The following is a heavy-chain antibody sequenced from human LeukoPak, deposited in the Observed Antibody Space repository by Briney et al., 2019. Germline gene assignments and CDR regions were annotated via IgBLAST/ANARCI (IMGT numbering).Heavy chain of an antibody. CDR3: ARAYGDYYYYYYGMDV. J-gene: IGHJ6*02. Sequence: XSVKVSCKASGYTFTSYDINWVRQATGQGLEWMGWMNPNSGNTGYAQKFQGRVTMTRNTSISTAYMELSSLRSEDTAVYYCARAYGDYYYYYYGMDVWGQGTTVTVSS. CDR2: MNPNSGNT. CDR1: GYTFTSYD. V-gene: IGHV1-8*01. D-gene: IGHD4-17*01.